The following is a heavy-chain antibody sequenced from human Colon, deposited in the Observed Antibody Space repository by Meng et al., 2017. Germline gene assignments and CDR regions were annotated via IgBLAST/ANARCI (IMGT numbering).Heavy chain of an antibody. J-gene: IGHJ4*02. V-gene: IGHV4-34*01. CDR1: GGSFSKYY. CDR2: IHHSGST. D-gene: IGHD6-13*01. CDR3: ASLSTSWSGADY. Sequence: AQLQQWGAGLLKPSETLSHTCAVYGGSFSKYYWSWIRQPPGKGLEWIGGIHHSGSTNYNPSLKSRVTISVDTSKIQFSLKLSSVTAADTAVYYCASLSTSWSGADYWGQGTLVTVSS.